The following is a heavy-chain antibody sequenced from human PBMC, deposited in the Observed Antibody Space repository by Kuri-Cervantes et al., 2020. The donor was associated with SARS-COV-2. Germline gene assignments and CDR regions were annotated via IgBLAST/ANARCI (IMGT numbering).Heavy chain of an antibody. CDR1: GFTVSSNY. J-gene: IGHJ3*02. V-gene: IGHV3-66*02. D-gene: IGHD2-2*01. Sequence: GGSLRLSCAASGFTVSSNYMSWVRQAPGKGLEWVSVIYSGGSTYYADSVKGRFTISRDNSKNTLYLQMNSLRAEDMAVYYCARGPSPDAFDIWGQGTMVTVSS. CDR2: IYSGGST. CDR3: ARGPSPDAFDI.